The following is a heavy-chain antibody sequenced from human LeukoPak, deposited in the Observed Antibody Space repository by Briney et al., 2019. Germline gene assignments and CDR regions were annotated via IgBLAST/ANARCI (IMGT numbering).Heavy chain of an antibody. V-gene: IGHV3-74*01. D-gene: IGHD1-26*01. CDR1: RFTFSSYW. CDR2: IDTDGSTT. J-gene: IGHJ3*01. CDR3: ARTIGSKNAFDL. Sequence: GGSLRLSCAASRFTFSSYWMHWVRQAPGKGLVWVSRIDTDGSTTTYADSVKGRFTISRDNAKNTLYLQMNSRRAEDTAVYYCARTIGSKNAFDLWGQGTMVTVSS.